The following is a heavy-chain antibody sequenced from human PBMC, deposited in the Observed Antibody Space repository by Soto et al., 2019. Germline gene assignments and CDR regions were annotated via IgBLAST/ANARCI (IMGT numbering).Heavy chain of an antibody. CDR1: GFTFSSYS. CDR3: ARASGDYGDYLPFDY. D-gene: IGHD4-17*01. J-gene: IGHJ4*02. CDR2: ISSSSSYI. Sequence: EVQLVESGGGLVKPGGSLRLSCAASGFTFSSYSMNWVRQAPGKGLEWVSSISSSSSYIYYAGSVKGRFTISRDNAKNSLYLQMNSLRAEDTAVYYCARASGDYGDYLPFDYWGQGTLVTVSS. V-gene: IGHV3-21*01.